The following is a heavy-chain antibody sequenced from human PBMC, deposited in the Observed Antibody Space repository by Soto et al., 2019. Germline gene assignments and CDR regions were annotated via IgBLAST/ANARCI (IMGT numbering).Heavy chain of an antibody. CDR2: ISAYNGNT. J-gene: IGHJ4*02. D-gene: IGHD1-26*01. V-gene: IGHV1-18*04. CDR1: GYPFTSYG. CDR3: ARVGYSGYVDY. Sequence: GSVKVSWKASGYPFTSYGMSWVRQAPGQGPEWMGWISAYNGNTNYAQKLQGRVTMTTDTSTSTAYMDLRSLRSDDTAVYYCARVGYSGYVDYWGQGTLVTVSS.